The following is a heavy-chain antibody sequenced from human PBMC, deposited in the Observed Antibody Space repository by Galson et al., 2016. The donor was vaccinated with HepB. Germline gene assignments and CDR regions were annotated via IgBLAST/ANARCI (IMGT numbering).Heavy chain of an antibody. CDR3: AKDHHNNYYDEDFDY. D-gene: IGHD3-22*01. CDR1: GFTFNNFA. CDR2: ISDSGEST. J-gene: IGHJ4*02. Sequence: SLRLSCAASGFTFNNFAMSWVRQAPGKGLEWVSSISDSGESTHYAESVKGRFTISRDSSKKTLFLQMNSLRAEDTAVYYCAKDHHNNYYDEDFDYWGQGTLVTVSS. V-gene: IGHV3-23*01.